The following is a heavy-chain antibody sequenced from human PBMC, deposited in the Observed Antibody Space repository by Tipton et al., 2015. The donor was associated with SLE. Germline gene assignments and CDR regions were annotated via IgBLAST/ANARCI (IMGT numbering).Heavy chain of an antibody. Sequence: SLRLSCAASGFTFSNYAMSWVRQAPGKGLEWVSTISASGGSGTSTYYADSVRGRFTISRDNSKNTMYLQMNSLRAEDTAVYYCAKDGGQQLVTWGQGTLVTVSS. CDR3: AKDGGQQLVT. J-gene: IGHJ5*02. CDR1: GFTFSNYA. D-gene: IGHD6-13*01. V-gene: IGHV3-23*01. CDR2: ISASGGSGTST.